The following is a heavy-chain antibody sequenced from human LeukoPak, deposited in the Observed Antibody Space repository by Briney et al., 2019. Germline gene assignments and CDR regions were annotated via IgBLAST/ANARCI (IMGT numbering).Heavy chain of an antibody. D-gene: IGHD3-3*01. J-gene: IGHJ3*01. V-gene: IGHV3-23*01. CDR1: GFTFSSYA. CDR2: ISGSGGST. CDR3: ARGSTYDFWSGDALDV. Sequence: GGSLRLSCAASGFTFSSYAMSWVRQAPGKGLEWVSSISGSGGSTYYADSVKGWFTISRDSSQKILNLQMNNLRVEDTAIYYCARGSTYDFWSGDALDVWGQGTMVTVAS.